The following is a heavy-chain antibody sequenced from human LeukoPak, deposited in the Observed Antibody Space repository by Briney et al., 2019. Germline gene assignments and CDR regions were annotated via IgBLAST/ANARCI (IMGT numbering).Heavy chain of an antibody. J-gene: IGHJ6*03. CDR1: GGSISSGGYY. V-gene: IGHV4-31*03. CDR2: IYYSGST. CDR3: ARTPDDHYYYMDV. D-gene: IGHD3-16*01. Sequence: SQTLSLTCTVSGGSISSGGYYWSWIRQHPGKGLEWIGYIYYSGSTYYNPSPKSRVTISVDTSKNHFSLKLSSVTAADTAVYYCARTPDDHYYYMDVWGKGTTVTVSS.